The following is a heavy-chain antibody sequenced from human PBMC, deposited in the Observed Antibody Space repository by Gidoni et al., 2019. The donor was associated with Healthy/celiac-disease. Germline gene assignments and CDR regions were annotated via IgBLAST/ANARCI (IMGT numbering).Heavy chain of an antibody. Sequence: QVQLQESGPGRVKPAGTLALTGAVSGGSISSSNWWSWVRQPPGKGLEWIGAIFHSGSTNANPSLTSPVTISVDKSQHHFSLKLSSVTAADTAVYYCARVTRKLWLRFDYWGQGTLVTVSS. CDR2: IFHSGST. CDR1: GGSISSSNW. J-gene: IGHJ4*02. D-gene: IGHD5-18*01. CDR3: ARVTRKLWLRFDY. V-gene: IGHV4-4*02.